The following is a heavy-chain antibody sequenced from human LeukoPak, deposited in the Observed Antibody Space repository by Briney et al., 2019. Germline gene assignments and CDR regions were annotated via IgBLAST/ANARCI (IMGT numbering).Heavy chain of an antibody. CDR3: AKDSEYSSGWYQDY. CDR1: GFTFSNYA. V-gene: IGHV3-23*01. J-gene: IGHJ4*02. D-gene: IGHD6-19*01. Sequence: GGSVRLSCAASGFTFSNYAMSWVRQAPGKGLEWVSTISGSGGSTYYADSVKGRFTISRDNSKNTLYLQMSSLRAEDTAVYYCAKDSEYSSGWYQDYWGQGTLVTVSS. CDR2: ISGSGGST.